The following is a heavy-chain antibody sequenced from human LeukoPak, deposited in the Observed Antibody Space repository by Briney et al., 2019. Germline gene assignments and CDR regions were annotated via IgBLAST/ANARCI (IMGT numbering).Heavy chain of an antibody. Sequence: SETLSLTCTVSGGSISSSSYYWGWIRQPPGKGLEWIGSIYYSGSTYYNPSLKSRVTISVDTSKNQFSLKLSSVTAADTAVYYCAGHRWGWGHFDYWGQGTLVTVSS. V-gene: IGHV4-39*01. J-gene: IGHJ4*02. CDR3: AGHRWGWGHFDY. CDR1: GGSISSSSYY. CDR2: IYYSGST. D-gene: IGHD2-21*01.